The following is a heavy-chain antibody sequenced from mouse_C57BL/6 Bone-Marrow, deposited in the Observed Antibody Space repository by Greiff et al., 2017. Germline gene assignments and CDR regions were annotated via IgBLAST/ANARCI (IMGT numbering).Heavy chain of an antibody. CDR3: ARQLLFAY. J-gene: IGHJ3*01. Sequence: EVKVVESGGDLVKPGGSLKLSCAASGFTFSSYGMSWVRQTPDKRLEWVATISSGGSYTYYPDSVKGRFTISRDNAKNTLYLQMSSLKSEDTAMYYCARQLLFAYGGQGTLVTVSA. V-gene: IGHV5-6*01. CDR2: ISSGGSYT. CDR1: GFTFSSYG.